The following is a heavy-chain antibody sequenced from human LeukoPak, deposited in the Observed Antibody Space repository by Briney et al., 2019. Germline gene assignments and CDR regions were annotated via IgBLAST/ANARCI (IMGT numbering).Heavy chain of an antibody. CDR1: GLRFSDYY. D-gene: IGHD3-22*01. CDR3: ARDPVYYFDSSGYYVY. J-gene: IGHJ4*02. CDR2: ISSDTSTI. V-gene: IGHV3-11*04. Sequence: KPGGSLRLSCAASGLRFSDYYVSWIRQAPGKGLEWVSYISSDTSTIYYADSVKGRFTISRDNAKKSLYLQMNSLRAEDTAVYYCARDPVYYFDSSGYYVYWGQGTLVTVSS.